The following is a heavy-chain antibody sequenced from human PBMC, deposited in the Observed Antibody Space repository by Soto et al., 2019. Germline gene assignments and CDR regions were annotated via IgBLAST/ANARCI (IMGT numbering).Heavy chain of an antibody. D-gene: IGHD3-9*01. J-gene: IGHJ4*02. CDR2: IYHSGST. V-gene: IGHV4-4*01. Sequence: GTLSLTCAVSGGSISSSNWWSWVRQPPGKGLEWIGEIYHSGSTNYNPSLKSRVTISVDKSKNQFSLKLTSLTAADTAVYFCASSVVTPNVLTGNGFDSWGQGVLVTVSS. CDR3: ASSVVTPNVLTGNGFDS. CDR1: GGSISSSNW.